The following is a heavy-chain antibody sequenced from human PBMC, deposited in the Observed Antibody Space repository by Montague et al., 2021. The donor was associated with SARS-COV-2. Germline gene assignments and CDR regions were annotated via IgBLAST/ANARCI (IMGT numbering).Heavy chain of an antibody. J-gene: IGHJ4*02. Sequence: SETLSLTCTVSGXSVSHDFWTWIRQPPGKGLEWTGYVYYSRSSSYNPSLRCRVSIAVDTSKNQFSLRLSTVTAADTAIYYCVRDPAPSGSGTFYDYWGQGTMVAVSS. D-gene: IGHD1-26*01. CDR3: VRDPAPSGSGTFYDY. V-gene: IGHV4-59*02. CDR1: GXSVSHDF. CDR2: VYYSRSS.